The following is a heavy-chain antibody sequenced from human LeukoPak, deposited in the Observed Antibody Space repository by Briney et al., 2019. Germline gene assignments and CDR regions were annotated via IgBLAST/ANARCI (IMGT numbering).Heavy chain of an antibody. CDR3: AKGLKTAVGPYMGYHYYMDV. CDR2: VNDRGTGT. J-gene: IGHJ6*03. CDR1: GFTFSKYA. V-gene: IGHV3-23*01. D-gene: IGHD5-18*01. Sequence: GGSLRLSCAASGFTFSKYAMSWVRQAPGKGLEWVSTVNDRGTGTYYADSVKGRFTISRDNSKNTLSLQMISLRAEDTALYYCAKGLKTAVGPYMGYHYYMDVWGKGATVTVSS.